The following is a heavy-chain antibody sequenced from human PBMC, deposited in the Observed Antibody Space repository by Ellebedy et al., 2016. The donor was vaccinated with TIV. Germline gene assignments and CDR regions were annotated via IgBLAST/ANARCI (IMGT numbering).Heavy chain of an antibody. CDR2: INPSGGST. CDR1: GYTFTTYY. V-gene: IGHV1-46*01. Sequence: AASVKVSCKASGYTFTTYYMHWVRQAPGQGLEWMGIINPSGGSTTYAQKFQGRVTMTRNTSISTAYLEVNSLTSEDTAVYYCARGGTTGEKNWFDPWGQGTLVIVSS. J-gene: IGHJ5*02. CDR3: ARGGTTGEKNWFDP. D-gene: IGHD3-16*01.